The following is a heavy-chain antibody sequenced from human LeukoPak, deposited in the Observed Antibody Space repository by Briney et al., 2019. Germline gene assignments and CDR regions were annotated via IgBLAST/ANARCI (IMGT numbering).Heavy chain of an antibody. CDR3: ARSLDYGGNSGHGY. CDR2: IIPIFGTA. D-gene: IGHD4-23*01. V-gene: IGHV1-69*13. J-gene: IGHJ4*02. Sequence: GASVKVSCKASGGTLSSYAISWVRQAPGQGLEWMGGIIPIFGTANYAQKFQGRVTITADESTSTAYMELSSLRSEDTAVYYCARSLDYGGNSGHGYWGQGTLVTVSS. CDR1: GGTLSSYA.